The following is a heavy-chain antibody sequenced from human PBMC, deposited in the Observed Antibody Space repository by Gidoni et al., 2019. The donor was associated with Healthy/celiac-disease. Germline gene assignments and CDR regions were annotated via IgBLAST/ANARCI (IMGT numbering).Heavy chain of an antibody. CDR3: ARADYYGSGSFDAFDI. J-gene: IGHJ3*02. CDR2: TYYSGST. Sequence: QLQLQESGPGLVKPSETLSLTCTVSGGSISSSSYYWGWIRQPPGKGLEWIGSTYYSGSTYYNPSLKSRVTISVDTSKNQFSLKLSSVTAAYTAVYYCARADYYGSGSFDAFDIWGQGTMVTVSS. CDR1: GGSISSSSYY. V-gene: IGHV4-39*07. D-gene: IGHD3-10*01.